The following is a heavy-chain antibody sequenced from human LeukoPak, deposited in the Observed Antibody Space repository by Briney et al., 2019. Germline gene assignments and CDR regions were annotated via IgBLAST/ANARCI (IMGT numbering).Heavy chain of an antibody. CDR2: IYHSGST. Sequence: SETLFLTCAVSGYSISSGYYWGWIRQPPGKGLEWIGSIYHSGSTYYNPSLKSRVTISVDTSKNQFSLKLSSVTAADTAVYYCARQPLRGSAFDIWGQGTMVTVSS. J-gene: IGHJ3*02. V-gene: IGHV4-38-2*01. CDR1: GYSISSGYY. D-gene: IGHD1-14*01. CDR3: ARQPLRGSAFDI.